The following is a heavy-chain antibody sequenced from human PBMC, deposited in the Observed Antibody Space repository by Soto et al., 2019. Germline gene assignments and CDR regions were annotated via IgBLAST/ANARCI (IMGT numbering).Heavy chain of an antibody. V-gene: IGHV3-30*18. Sequence: VGSLRLSCAASGFTFRWFGMNWVRQAPGKGLEWVARISNGGSNEYYVDSVKGRFTISRDNSKNTLYLQMDSLRAEDTAVYYCAKGEVRGIIPSYFDYWGLGTLVTVSS. D-gene: IGHD3-10*01. J-gene: IGHJ4*02. CDR2: ISNGGSNE. CDR3: AKGEVRGIIPSYFDY. CDR1: GFTFRWFG.